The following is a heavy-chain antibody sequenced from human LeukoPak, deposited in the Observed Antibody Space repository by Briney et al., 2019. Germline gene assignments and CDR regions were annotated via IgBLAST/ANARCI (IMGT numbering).Heavy chain of an antibody. CDR3: ARTMTTVTPWAFDI. J-gene: IGHJ3*02. D-gene: IGHD4-17*01. V-gene: IGHV4-59*01. Sequence: SQSLSLTCTVPGGSLSSYYWSWLRQPPGKGLEWVRYIYYSGSTNYNPSLKRRVTISVASSKNHCSLKLSSVTAADAAVYYCARTMTTVTPWAFDIWGQGTMVTASS. CDR2: IYYSGST. CDR1: GGSLSSYY.